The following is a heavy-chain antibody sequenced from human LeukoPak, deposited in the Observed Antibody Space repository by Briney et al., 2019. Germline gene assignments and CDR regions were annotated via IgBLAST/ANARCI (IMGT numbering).Heavy chain of an antibody. D-gene: IGHD6-19*01. CDR3: ARGSSGWYRSGYFDY. CDR1: GFTFSDYY. CDR2: ISSSSSYT. V-gene: IGHV3-11*05. J-gene: IGHJ4*02. Sequence: PGGSLRLSCAASGFTFSDYYVSWIRQAPGKGLEWVSYISSSSSYTNYADSVKGRFTISRDNAKNSLYLQMNSLRAEDTAVYYCARGSSGWYRSGYFDYWGQGTLVTVSS.